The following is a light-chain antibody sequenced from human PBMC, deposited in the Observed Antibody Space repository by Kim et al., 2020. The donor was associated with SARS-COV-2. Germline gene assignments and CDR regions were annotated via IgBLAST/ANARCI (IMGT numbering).Light chain of an antibody. CDR1: QGIRND. V-gene: IGKV1-17*01. CDR3: LHHNSYPIT. CDR2: AAY. J-gene: IGKJ5*01. Sequence: ASVGNRGTITCRASQGIRNDMAWYQQKPGKAPKRLIYAAYSLQSGVPSRFSGSGSGTEFTLTISSLQPEDFATYYCLHHNSYPITFGQGTRLEVK.